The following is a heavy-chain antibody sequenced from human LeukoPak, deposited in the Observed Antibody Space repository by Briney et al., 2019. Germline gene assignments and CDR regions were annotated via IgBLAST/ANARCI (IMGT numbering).Heavy chain of an antibody. CDR1: GFTFSSYV. J-gene: IGHJ4*02. D-gene: IGHD3-10*01. Sequence: GRSLRLSCAASGFTFSSYVMHWVRQAPGKGLEWVAIISYDGSNEYYADSVKGRFTISRDNSKNTLYLQMNSLRAEDTAVYYCASRSLTMVRGVSRFDYWGQGTLVTVSS. V-gene: IGHV3-30*04. CDR2: ISYDGSNE. CDR3: ASRSLTMVRGVSRFDY.